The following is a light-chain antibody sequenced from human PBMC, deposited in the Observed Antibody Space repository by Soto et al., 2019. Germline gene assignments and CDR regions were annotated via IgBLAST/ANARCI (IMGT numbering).Light chain of an antibody. V-gene: IGKV1-5*01. Sequence: DIQMTQSPSSLSASVGDRVTITCRASQSISSWLAWYQQKPGKAPKLLMYDASSLEGGVPSRFSGSGSGTEFTLTISSLQPDDFATYHCQQYSSFPTFGQGTKVEIK. CDR2: DAS. CDR3: QQYSSFPT. J-gene: IGKJ1*01. CDR1: QSISSW.